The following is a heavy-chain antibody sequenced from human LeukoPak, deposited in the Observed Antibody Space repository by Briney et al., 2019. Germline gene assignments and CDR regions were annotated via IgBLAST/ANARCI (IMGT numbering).Heavy chain of an antibody. CDR2: IYYSGST. J-gene: IGHJ3*02. Sequence: PSETLSLTCTVSGYSISSGYYWGWIRQPPGKGLEWIGYIYYSGSTNYNPSLKSRATISVDTSKNQFPLKLSSVTAADTAVYFCARGPYSYDSSGAFDIWGQGTMVTVSS. CDR1: GYSISSGYY. V-gene: IGHV4-38-2*02. CDR3: ARGPYSYDSSGAFDI. D-gene: IGHD3-22*01.